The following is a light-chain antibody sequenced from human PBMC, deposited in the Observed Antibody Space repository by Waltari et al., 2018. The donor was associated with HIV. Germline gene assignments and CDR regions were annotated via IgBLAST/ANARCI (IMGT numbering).Light chain of an antibody. J-gene: IGLJ1*01. Sequence: QSVLTPPPSVSGAPAQRVTTSCTGRIPQILAGYHVHWYQQLPGTAPKLLIYGNSNRPSGVPDRFSGSKSGTSASLAITGLQAEDEADYHCQSHDSSLSGYVFGTGTKVTVL. CDR3: QSHDSSLSGYV. CDR2: GNS. CDR1: IPQILAGYH. V-gene: IGLV1-40*01.